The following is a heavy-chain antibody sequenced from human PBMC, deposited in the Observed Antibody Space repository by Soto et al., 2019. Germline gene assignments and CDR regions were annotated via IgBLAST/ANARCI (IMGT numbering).Heavy chain of an antibody. J-gene: IGHJ6*02. CDR1: GGSISSGDYY. D-gene: IGHD3-10*01. V-gene: IGHV4-30-4*01. Sequence: SETLSLTCTVSGGSISSGDYYWSWIRQPPGKGLEWIGYIYYSGSTYYNPSLRSRVTISVDTSKNQFSLKLSSVTAADTAVYYCARDSTVRDGSGSYYKDYYYYGMDVWGQGTTVTVSS. CDR3: ARDSTVRDGSGSYYKDYYYYGMDV. CDR2: IYYSGST.